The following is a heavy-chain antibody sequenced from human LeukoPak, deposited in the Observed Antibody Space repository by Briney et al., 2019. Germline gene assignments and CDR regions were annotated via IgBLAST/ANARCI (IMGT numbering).Heavy chain of an antibody. V-gene: IGHV3-7*01. CDR2: IKQDATEK. J-gene: IGHJ4*02. Sequence: GGSLRLSCAASGFTFSSYWMTWVRQVPGKGLEWVANIKQDATEKKYVDSVKGRFTISRDNAKNSLYLQMNSLRAEDTAVYYCARTSSTKCYDYWGQGALVTVSS. CDR3: ARTSSTKCYDY. CDR1: GFTFSSYW. D-gene: IGHD2-2*01.